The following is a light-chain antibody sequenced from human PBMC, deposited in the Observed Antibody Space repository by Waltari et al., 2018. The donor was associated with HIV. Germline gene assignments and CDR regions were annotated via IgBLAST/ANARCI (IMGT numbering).Light chain of an antibody. J-gene: IGLJ2*01. Sequence: QSALTQPASVSGSPGQSITISCTGTSSDVWSYNLVSWYQQHPGNAPKLIIYEVSKRPSGVSNRFSGSKSGSTASLTISGLQPEDEADYCCCSYASTTDTYVVFGGGTKLTVL. CDR1: SSDVWSYNL. CDR2: EVS. V-gene: IGLV2-23*02. CDR3: CSYASTTDTYVV.